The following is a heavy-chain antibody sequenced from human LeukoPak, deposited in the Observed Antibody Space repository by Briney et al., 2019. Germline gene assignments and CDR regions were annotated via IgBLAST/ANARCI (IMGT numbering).Heavy chain of an antibody. D-gene: IGHD3-16*02. J-gene: IGHJ4*02. Sequence: PSETLSLTCAAYGGSFSGYYWSWIRQPPGKGLEWTGEINHSGSTNYNPSLKSRVTVSVDTSKNQFSLKLSSVTAADTAVYYCARGRDYVWGSYRSHVPFDYWGQGTLVTVSS. CDR2: INHSGST. CDR1: GGSFSGYY. CDR3: ARGRDYVWGSYRSHVPFDY. V-gene: IGHV4-34*01.